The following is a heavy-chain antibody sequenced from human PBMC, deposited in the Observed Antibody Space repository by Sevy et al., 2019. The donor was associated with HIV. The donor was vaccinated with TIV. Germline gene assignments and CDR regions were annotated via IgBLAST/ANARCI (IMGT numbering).Heavy chain of an antibody. Sequence: GGSLRLSCSGSGFSFSSHWMHWVRQVPGKGLLWVALINVDGSSTHYADSVKGRFTISRDNGKDTLYLQMNSLRAEDTAVYSCAREANSVLADDYYFAMDVWGRGTTVTVSS. CDR3: AREANSVLADDYYFAMDV. CDR1: GFSFSSHW. D-gene: IGHD2-8*02. V-gene: IGHV3-74*01. CDR2: INVDGSST. J-gene: IGHJ6*02.